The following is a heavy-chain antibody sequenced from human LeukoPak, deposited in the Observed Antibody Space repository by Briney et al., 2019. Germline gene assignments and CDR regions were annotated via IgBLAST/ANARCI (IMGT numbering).Heavy chain of an antibody. J-gene: IGHJ4*02. D-gene: IGHD5-18*01. CDR3: AREGQYSYGYY. CDR1: GGTFSSYA. CDR2: IIPILGIA. V-gene: IGHV1-69*04. Sequence: SVKVSCTASGGTFSSYAISWVRQAPGQGLEWMGRIIPILGIANYAQKFQGRVTITADKSTSTAYMELSSLRSEDTAVYYCAREGQYSYGYYWGQGTLVTVSS.